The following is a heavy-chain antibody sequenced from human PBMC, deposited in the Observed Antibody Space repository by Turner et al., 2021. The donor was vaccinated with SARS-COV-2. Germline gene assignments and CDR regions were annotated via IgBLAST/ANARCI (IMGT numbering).Heavy chain of an antibody. J-gene: IGHJ6*02. CDR1: GGPFSSYA. D-gene: IGHD3-22*01. CDR2: IIPIFGTT. Sequence: QVQLVQSGAEVKKPGSSVKVSCKASGGPFSSYALSWVRQAPGQGLGWMGGIIPIFGTTNYAQKFQARVTITADESTSTAYMELSSLRSEDTAVYYCARVGSSVVPYYYSGVDVWGQGTTVTVSS. V-gene: IGHV1-69*01. CDR3: ARVGSSVVPYYYSGVDV.